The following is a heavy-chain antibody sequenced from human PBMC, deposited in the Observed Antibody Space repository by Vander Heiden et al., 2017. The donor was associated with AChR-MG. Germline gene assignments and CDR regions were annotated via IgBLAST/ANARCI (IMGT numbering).Heavy chain of an antibody. V-gene: IGHV1-69*01. D-gene: IGHD3-9*01. Sequence: QVQLVQSGAEVKKPGSSVKVSCKASGGTFTSYAIRWVRQAPGQGLEWMGGIIPIFGTANYAQKFQGRVTITADESTSTAYMELSSLRSEDTAVYYCAFGVLRYFDWYPGYWGQGTLVTVSS. CDR2: IIPIFGTA. CDR3: AFGVLRYFDWYPGY. CDR1: GGTFTSYA. J-gene: IGHJ4*02.